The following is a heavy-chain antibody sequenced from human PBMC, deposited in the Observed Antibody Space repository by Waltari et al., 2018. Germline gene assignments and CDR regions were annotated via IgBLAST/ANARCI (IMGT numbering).Heavy chain of an antibody. J-gene: IGHJ3*02. D-gene: IGHD6-19*01. V-gene: IGHV5-51*03. Sequence: EVQLVQSGAEVKKPGESLKISCKGSGYSFTSYWIGWVRQMPGKGLEWMGIIYPGDSDTRYSPSFQGQVTISADKSISTAYLQWSSLKASDTAMYYCARRDSSGWYVVGKSAFDIWGQGTMVTVSS. CDR3: ARRDSSGWYVVGKSAFDI. CDR2: IYPGDSDT. CDR1: GYSFTSYW.